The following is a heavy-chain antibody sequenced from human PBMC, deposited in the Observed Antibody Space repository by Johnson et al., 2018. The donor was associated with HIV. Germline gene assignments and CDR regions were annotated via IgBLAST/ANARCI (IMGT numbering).Heavy chain of an antibody. V-gene: IGHV3-30*04. CDR3: ARKKDAAFDI. CDR2: ISYDGSTK. J-gene: IGHJ3*02. CDR1: GFTFSSYD. Sequence: MQLVESGGGVVQPGRSMRLSCAASGFTFSSYDLHWVRQAPGKGLEWVAVISYDGSTKYYADSVRGRFTISRDNSKNTLYLQMNSLRADDTAVYYCARKKDAAFDIWGQGTMVTVSS.